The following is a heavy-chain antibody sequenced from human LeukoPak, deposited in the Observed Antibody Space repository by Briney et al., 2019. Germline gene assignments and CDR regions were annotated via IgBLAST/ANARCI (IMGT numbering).Heavy chain of an antibody. D-gene: IGHD6-19*01. CDR1: GFTLSSYS. CDR2: ISSSSSYI. J-gene: IGHJ4*02. V-gene: IGHV3-21*01. CDR3: ARGRVIAVTDY. Sequence: GGSLRLSCAASGFTLSSYSMNWVRQAPGKGLEWVSAISSSSSYIYYADSVKGRFTISRDNAKNSLYLQMNSLRAEDTAVYYCARGRVIAVTDYWGQGTLVSVSS.